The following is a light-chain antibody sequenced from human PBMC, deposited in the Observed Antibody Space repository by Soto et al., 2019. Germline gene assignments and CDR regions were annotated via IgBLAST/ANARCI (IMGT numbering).Light chain of an antibody. CDR2: KAS. J-gene: IGKJ4*01. CDR1: QSISSW. Sequence: DIQMTQSPSTLSASVEDRVTISCRASQSISSWLAWYQQKPGKAPKLLIYKASSLESGIPSRFSGSGSGTEFTLTISSLQPDDFATYYCQQYNSYPPLTFGGGTKVDIK. V-gene: IGKV1-5*03. CDR3: QQYNSYPPLT.